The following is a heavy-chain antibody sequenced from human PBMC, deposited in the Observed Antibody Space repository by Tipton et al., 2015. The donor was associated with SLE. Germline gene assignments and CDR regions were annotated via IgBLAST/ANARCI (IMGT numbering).Heavy chain of an antibody. Sequence: TLSLTCTVSGGSISSGGYYWSWIRQHPGKGLEWIGYIYYSGSTYYSPSLKSRVTISVDISKNQFSLKLTSVTAADTAVYYCAKADQKTLDLHLDLWGRGTLVTVSS. D-gene: IGHD3-3*01. CDR3: AKADQKTLDLHLDL. J-gene: IGHJ2*01. CDR1: GGSISSGGYY. V-gene: IGHV4-31*03. CDR2: IYYSGST.